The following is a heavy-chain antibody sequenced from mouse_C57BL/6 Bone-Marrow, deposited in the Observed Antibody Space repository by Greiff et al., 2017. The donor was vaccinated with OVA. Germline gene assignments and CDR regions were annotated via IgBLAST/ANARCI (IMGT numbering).Heavy chain of an antibody. CDR2: IRNKANNHAT. V-gene: IGHV6-6*01. D-gene: IGHD1-1*01. CDR1: GFTFRDAW. CDR3: TRVYYCSRYFDY. J-gene: IGHJ2*01. Sequence: EVQLPESGGGLVQPGGSMKLSCAASGFTFRDAWLDWVRQSPEKGLEWVAEIRNKANNHATYYAESVKGRFTISRDDSKSSVYLQMNSLRAQDTGIYYCTRVYYCSRYFDYWGQGTTLTVSS.